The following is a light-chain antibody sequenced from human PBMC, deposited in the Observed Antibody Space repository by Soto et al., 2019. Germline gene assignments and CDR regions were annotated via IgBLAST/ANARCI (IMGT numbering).Light chain of an antibody. V-gene: IGLV2-14*01. Sequence: QSALTQPASVSGSPGQSITIPCTGTNSDVGGYNYVSWYQQLPGKAPKLMIYEVSNRPSGVSIRFSGSKSGNTASLTISGLRAEDEADYYCNSYTTASTPYVFGTGTKVTVL. J-gene: IGLJ1*01. CDR3: NSYTTASTPYV. CDR2: EVS. CDR1: NSDVGGYNY.